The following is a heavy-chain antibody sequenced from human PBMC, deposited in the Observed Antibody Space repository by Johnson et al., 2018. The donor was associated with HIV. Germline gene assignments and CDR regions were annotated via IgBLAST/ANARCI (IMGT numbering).Heavy chain of an antibody. Sequence: QVQLVESGGGVVQPGRSLRLSCAASGFTFSSYAMHWVRQAPGKGLEWVAVISYDGSNEYYADSVTGRFTISRDNSKNTLFLQMNSLRAEDTALYYCARVGRYSDSSGYYTDAFDIWGQGTMVTVSS. J-gene: IGHJ3*02. V-gene: IGHV3-30-3*01. CDR2: ISYDGSNE. D-gene: IGHD3-22*01. CDR1: GFTFSSYA. CDR3: ARVGRYSDSSGYYTDAFDI.